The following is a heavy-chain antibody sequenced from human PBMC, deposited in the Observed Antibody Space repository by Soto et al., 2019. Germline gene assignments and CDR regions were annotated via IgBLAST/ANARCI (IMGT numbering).Heavy chain of an antibody. CDR1: EYIFTNSW. CDR3: ASTTVPQYYYYGMDV. V-gene: IGHV5-51*01. CDR2: IYPGDSDT. D-gene: IGHD4-4*01. J-gene: IGHJ6*02. Sequence: PGESLKISCNGYEYIFTNSWIGWVRQMPGKGLEWMGMIYPGDSDTRYSPSLQGHVTISADKSIGTAYLQWSSLKASDTAIYYCASTTVPQYYYYGMDVWGQGTTVTVSS.